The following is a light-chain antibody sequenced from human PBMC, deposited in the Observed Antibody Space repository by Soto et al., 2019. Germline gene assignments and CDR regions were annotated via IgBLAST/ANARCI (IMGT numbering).Light chain of an antibody. CDR3: MQALQSPRT. Sequence: DIVMTQSPLSLPAIPGEPASISCRSSQSLLHSNGNNHLDWYLQKPGQSPQLLIYSGSNRAPGVPDRFGGSGSGTDFTLIISRVEAEDVGVYYCMQALQSPRTFCQRTQVAIK. J-gene: IGKJ1*01. CDR1: QSLLHSNGNNH. CDR2: SGS. V-gene: IGKV2-28*01.